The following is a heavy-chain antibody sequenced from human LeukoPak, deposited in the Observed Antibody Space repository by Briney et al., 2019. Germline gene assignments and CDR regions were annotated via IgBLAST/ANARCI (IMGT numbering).Heavy chain of an antibody. CDR2: INPYSGNT. D-gene: IGHD3-10*01. V-gene: IGHV1-2*02. J-gene: IGHJ4*02. CDR1: GYTFMGYY. Sequence: ASVKVSCKASGYTFMGYYFNWVRQAPGHGLEWVGWINPYSGNTKYKQKLQGRFTMTRDTSTSTAYLEMTGLTSDDTAVYYCAREINGAFYNSGQGNVVTASS. CDR3: AREINGAFYN.